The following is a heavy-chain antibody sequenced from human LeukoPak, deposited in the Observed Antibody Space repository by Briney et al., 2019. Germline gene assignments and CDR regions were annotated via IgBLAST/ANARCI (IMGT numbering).Heavy chain of an antibody. Sequence: PGGSLRLSCAASGFTFSSYWMSWVRQAPGKGLEWVANIKQDGSERYYVDSVKGRFTISRDNAKNSLYLQMNSLRAEDTAVYYCARDRNLDDYGDYSDYFDYWGQGTLVTVSS. CDR1: GFTFSSYW. D-gene: IGHD4-17*01. J-gene: IGHJ4*02. V-gene: IGHV3-7*01. CDR3: ARDRNLDDYGDYSDYFDY. CDR2: IKQDGSER.